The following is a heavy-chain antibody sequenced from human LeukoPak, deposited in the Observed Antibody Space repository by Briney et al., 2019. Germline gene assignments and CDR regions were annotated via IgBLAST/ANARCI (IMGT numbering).Heavy chain of an antibody. Sequence: GSLRLSCAASGFTVSNNYMSWVRQAPGKGLEWVSLIYGGGTTYYADSVKGRFTISSDSSKNTLYLQMNSLRAEDTAVYYCARAPNYGDYGGQWGRGTLVTASS. D-gene: IGHD4-17*01. J-gene: IGHJ4*02. CDR1: GFTVSNNY. CDR3: ARAPNYGDYGGQ. CDR2: IYGGGTT. V-gene: IGHV3-53*01.